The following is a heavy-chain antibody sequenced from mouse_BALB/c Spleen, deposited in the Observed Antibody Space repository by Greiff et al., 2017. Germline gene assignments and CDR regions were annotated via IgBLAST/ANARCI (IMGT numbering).Heavy chain of an antibody. D-gene: IGHD2-4*01. CDR3: ARGTTMITSMDY. CDR1: GFTFSSYA. V-gene: IGHV5-6-5*01. Sequence: EVHLVESGGGLVKPGGSLKLSCAASGFTFSSYAMSWVRQTPEKRLEWVASISSGGSTYYPDSVKGRFTISRDNARNILYLQMSSLRSEDTAMYYCARGTTMITSMDYWGQGTSVTVSS. CDR2: ISSGGST. J-gene: IGHJ4*01.